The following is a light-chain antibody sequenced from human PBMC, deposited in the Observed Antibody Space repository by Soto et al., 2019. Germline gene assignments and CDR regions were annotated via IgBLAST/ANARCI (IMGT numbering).Light chain of an antibody. J-gene: IGKJ5*01. CDR3: LQHKSYPPT. CDR2: GAS. Sequence: EIVMTQSPATLSVSPGEGATLSCRASQSVSSNLAWYQQRPGQAPRLLIYGASTRATGIPARFSGSGSGTEFTLTISSLQPEDSATYYCLQHKSYPPTFGQGTRLEI. V-gene: IGKV3-15*01. CDR1: QSVSSN.